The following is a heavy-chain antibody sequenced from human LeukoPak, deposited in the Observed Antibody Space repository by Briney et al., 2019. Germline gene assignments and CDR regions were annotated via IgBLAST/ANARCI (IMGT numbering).Heavy chain of an antibody. V-gene: IGHV4-39*01. J-gene: IGHJ4*02. CDR1: GVDIIRSNYY. CDR3: ARRVYDSSGIDY. CDR2: IYYSGST. D-gene: IGHD3-22*01. Sequence: SETLSLTCTVSGVDIIRSNYYWGWIRQPPGKGLEWIGSIYYSGSTYYNPSLKSRVTIPVDTSKNQFSLKLSSVTAADTAVYYCARRVYDSSGIDYWGQGTLVTVSS.